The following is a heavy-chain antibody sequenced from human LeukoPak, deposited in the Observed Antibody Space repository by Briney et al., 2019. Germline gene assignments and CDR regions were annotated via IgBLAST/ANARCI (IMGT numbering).Heavy chain of an antibody. CDR1: GFTLSGYS. CDR3: ARDPFGGKIFDY. CDR2: VSYDRDNK. J-gene: IGHJ4*02. V-gene: IGHV3-30*04. D-gene: IGHD3-10*01. Sequence: PGGSLRLSCAASGFTLSGYSMHWVRQAPGKGLEWVAVVSYDRDNKYYADSVRGRFTISRDNSKNTLYLQLNSLRPEDTAVYYCARDPFGGKIFDYWGQGTLVTVSS.